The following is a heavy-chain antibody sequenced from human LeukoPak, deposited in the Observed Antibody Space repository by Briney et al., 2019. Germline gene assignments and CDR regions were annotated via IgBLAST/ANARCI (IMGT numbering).Heavy chain of an antibody. D-gene: IGHD5-24*01. CDR3: ARDETTLLVEMAVH. CDR1: GFTFSDYY. Sequence: GGSLRLSCAASGFTFSDYYMSWIRQAPGKGLEWVSYISSSGSTIYYADSVKGRFTISRDNAKNSLYLQMNSLRAEDTAVYYCARDETTLLVEMAVHWGQGTLVTVSS. V-gene: IGHV3-11*04. CDR2: ISSSGSTI. J-gene: IGHJ4*02.